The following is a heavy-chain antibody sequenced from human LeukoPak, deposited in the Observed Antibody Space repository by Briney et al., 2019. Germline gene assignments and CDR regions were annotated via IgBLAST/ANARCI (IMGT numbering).Heavy chain of an antibody. Sequence: GESLKISCKGSGYSFTSYWIGWVRQLPGKGLEWMGIIYPGDPDTRYSPSFQGQVTISADKPTSTAYLQWSSLKASDTAMYYCARRPDYGDYHVDPWGQGTLVTVSS. CDR1: GYSFTSYW. CDR2: IYPGDPDT. CDR3: ARRPDYGDYHVDP. D-gene: IGHD4-17*01. V-gene: IGHV5-51*01. J-gene: IGHJ5*02.